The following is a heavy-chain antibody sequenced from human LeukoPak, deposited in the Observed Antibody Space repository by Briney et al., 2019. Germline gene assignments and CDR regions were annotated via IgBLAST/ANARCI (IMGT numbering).Heavy chain of an antibody. V-gene: IGHV3-30*03. CDR2: ISYDGSNK. D-gene: IGHD3-16*01. Sequence: GRSLRLSCAASGFTFSSYGMHWVRQAPGKGLEWVAVISYDGSNKYYADSVKGRFTISRDNSKNTLYLQMNSLRAEDTAVYYCARGRRGGSHGMDVWGQGTTVTVSS. J-gene: IGHJ6*02. CDR3: ARGRRGGSHGMDV. CDR1: GFTFSSYG.